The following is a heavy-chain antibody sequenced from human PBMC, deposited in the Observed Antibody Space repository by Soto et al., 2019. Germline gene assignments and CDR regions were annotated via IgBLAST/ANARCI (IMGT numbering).Heavy chain of an antibody. D-gene: IGHD3-22*01. CDR1: GVTFSSYS. V-gene: IGHV3-48*02. CDR2: ISSSSSTI. CDR3: ARAASYYDSSGAPYYYYGMDV. J-gene: IGHJ6*02. Sequence: PGGSLRLSCVASGVTFSSYSMNWFRQAPGKGLEWVSYISSSSSTIYYADSVKGRFTISRDNAKNSLYLQMNSLRDEDTAVYYCARAASYYDSSGAPYYYYGMDVWGPGTTVTVSS.